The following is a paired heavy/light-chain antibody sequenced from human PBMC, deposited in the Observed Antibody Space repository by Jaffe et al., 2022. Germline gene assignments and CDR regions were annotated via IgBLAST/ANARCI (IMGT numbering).Heavy chain of an antibody. CDR2: INCGGGTI. V-gene: IGHV1-46*01. CDR3: ARGRDLNSGNDLNFDY. D-gene: IGHD5-12*01. J-gene: IGHJ4*02. CDR1: GYSFTSHF. Sequence: QVQLVQSGAEVKKPGASVTVSCEASGYSFTSHFMHWVRQAPGQAFEWVGIINCGGGTISYAHKFQDRVTMTRDTSTNIVYMELSSLRSEDTAVYYCARGRDLNSGNDLNFDYWGQGTLVTVSS.
Light chain of an antibody. J-gene: IGLJ2*01. CDR1: SSDVGSYNR. CDR2: EVR. V-gene: IGLV2-18*02. CDR3: SSFTSSSSFV. Sequence: QSALTQPPSVSGSPGQSVTISCTGTSSDVGSYNRVSWYQQPPGTAPKLVIYEVRNRPSGVPDRFSGSKSGNTASLTISGLQAEDEADYFCSSFTSSSSFVFGGGTKLTVL.